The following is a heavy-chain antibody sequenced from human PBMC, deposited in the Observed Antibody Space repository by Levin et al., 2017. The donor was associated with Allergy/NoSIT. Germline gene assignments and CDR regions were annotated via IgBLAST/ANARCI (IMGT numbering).Heavy chain of an antibody. J-gene: IGHJ4*02. CDR3: ARGDAAMVTSDY. Sequence: GESLKISCAASGFTFSSYTMNWVRQAPGKGLEWVSSISSGTTNYRCYGDSVRGRFTISRDNAKNSLYLQMNSLRAEDTAVYYCARGDAAMVTSDYWGQGILVTVSS. CDR2: ISSGTTNYR. D-gene: IGHD5-18*01. V-gene: IGHV3-21*01. CDR1: GFTFSSYT.